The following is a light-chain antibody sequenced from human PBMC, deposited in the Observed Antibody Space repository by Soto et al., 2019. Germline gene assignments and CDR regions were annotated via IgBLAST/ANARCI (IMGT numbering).Light chain of an antibody. J-gene: IGKJ4*01. CDR1: QSVSNN. CDR2: GAT. CDR3: QQHTAWPLT. Sequence: EIVMTQSPATLSVSPGERVTLSCRASQSVSNNLAWYQQKPGQAPRLLIYGATATATGIPARFSGSGSGTEFTLTIRSLQSEDFAVYYCQQHTAWPLTFGGGTKVEIK. V-gene: IGKV3-15*01.